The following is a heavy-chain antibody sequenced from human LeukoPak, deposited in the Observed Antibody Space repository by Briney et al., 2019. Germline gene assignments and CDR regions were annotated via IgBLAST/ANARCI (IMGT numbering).Heavy chain of an antibody. Sequence: GGSLRLSCVGSGFTFSGYWMSWVRQAPGKGLEWVANIKQDGSEKYYVDSVEGRFTISRDNAKNSLYLQMNSLRAEDTAVYYCARDPTVYYYYMDVWGKGTTVTVSS. V-gene: IGHV3-7*01. CDR3: ARDPTVYYYYMDV. CDR2: IKQDGSEK. CDR1: GFTFSGYW. J-gene: IGHJ6*03.